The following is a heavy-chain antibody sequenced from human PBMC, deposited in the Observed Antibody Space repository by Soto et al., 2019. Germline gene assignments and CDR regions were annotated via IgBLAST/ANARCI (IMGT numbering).Heavy chain of an antibody. Sequence: LSLTCSVSGGTISGYYWTWIRQPAGKGLEWIGRIYSSGNTKYNPSLQSRVTMSLDTSNNQFSLRLTSVTAADTAVYYCARGQRRSDWFGRWGRGTWVAVSS. J-gene: IGHJ5*02. CDR2: IYSSGNT. CDR1: GGTISGYY. D-gene: IGHD2-2*01. CDR3: ARGQRRSDWFGR. V-gene: IGHV4-4*07.